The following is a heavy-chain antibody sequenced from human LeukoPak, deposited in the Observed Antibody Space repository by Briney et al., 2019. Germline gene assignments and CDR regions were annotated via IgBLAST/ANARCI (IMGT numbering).Heavy chain of an antibody. V-gene: IGHV4-34*01. CDR3: ARSNIMITFGGVIVEDYFDY. CDR1: GGSFSGYY. CDR2: INHSGST. Sequence: PSETLSLTCAVYGGSFSGYYWSWIRQPPGKGLEWIGEINHSGSTNYNPSLKSRVTISVDTSKNQFSPKLSSVTAADTAVYYCARSNIMITFGGVIVEDYFDYWGQGTLVTVSS. D-gene: IGHD3-16*02. J-gene: IGHJ4*02.